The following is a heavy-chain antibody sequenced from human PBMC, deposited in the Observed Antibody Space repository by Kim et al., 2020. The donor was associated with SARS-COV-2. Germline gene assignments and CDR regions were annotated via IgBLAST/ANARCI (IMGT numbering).Heavy chain of an antibody. V-gene: IGHV3-9*01. CDR2: VSWNSVTI. Sequence: GGSLRLSCAASGFYFDDYAMHWVRQAPGKGLEWVSGVSWNSVTIAYADSVKGRFTISRANAKYSLYLQMDSLRPEDTALYYCAKGHGSGSFSGIYFSYGMDAWGQGTRVTVSS. CDR3: AKGHGSGSFSGIYFSYGMDA. D-gene: IGHD3-10*01. CDR1: GFYFDDYA. J-gene: IGHJ6*02.